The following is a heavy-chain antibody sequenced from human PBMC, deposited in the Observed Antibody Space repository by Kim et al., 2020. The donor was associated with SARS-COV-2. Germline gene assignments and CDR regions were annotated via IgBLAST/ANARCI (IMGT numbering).Heavy chain of an antibody. Sequence: ASVKVSCKASGYTFTSYGISWVRQAPGQGLEWMGWISAYNGNTNYAQKLPGRVPLTTDTSTSTAYMELRSLSSYDTAVYYCASNKGHPYGSGSGLDYWGQ. V-gene: IGHV1-18*01. J-gene: IGHJ4*02. CDR2: ISAYNGNT. CDR1: GYTFTSYG. CDR3: ASNKGHPYGSGSGLDY. D-gene: IGHD3-10*01.